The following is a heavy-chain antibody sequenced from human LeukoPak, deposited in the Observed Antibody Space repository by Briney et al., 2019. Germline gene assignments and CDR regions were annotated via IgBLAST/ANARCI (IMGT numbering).Heavy chain of an antibody. J-gene: IGHJ4*02. CDR1: GDTFNSYY. V-gene: IGHV1-69*05. CDR2: IIPIFGTA. Sequence: HEASVKVSCKASGDTFNSYYMHWVRQAPGQGLEWMGGIIPIFGTANYAQKFQGRVTITTDESTSTAYMELSSLRSEDTAVYYCASGLMIAAAVHIWGQGTLVTVSS. CDR3: ASGLMIAAAVHI. D-gene: IGHD6-13*01.